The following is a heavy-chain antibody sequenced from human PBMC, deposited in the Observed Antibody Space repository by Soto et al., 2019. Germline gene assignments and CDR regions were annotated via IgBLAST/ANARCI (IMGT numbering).Heavy chain of an antibody. CDR2: IYPGDSDT. CDR3: ASDTGYSSSWYAFDI. V-gene: IGHV5-51*01. D-gene: IGHD6-13*01. Sequence: GESLKISCKGSGYSFTSYWIGWVRQMPGKGLEWMGIIYPGDSDTRYSPSFQGQVTISADKSISTDYLQWSSLKASDTAMYYCASDTGYSSSWYAFDIWGQGTMVTVSS. J-gene: IGHJ3*02. CDR1: GYSFTSYW.